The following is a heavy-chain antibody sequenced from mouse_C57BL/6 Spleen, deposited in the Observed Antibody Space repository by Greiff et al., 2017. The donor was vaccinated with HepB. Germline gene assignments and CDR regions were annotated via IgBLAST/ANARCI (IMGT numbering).Heavy chain of an antibody. Sequence: DVKLVESGGGLVKPGGSLKLSCAASGFTFSDYGMHWVRQAPEKGLEWVAYISSGSSTIYYADTVKGRFTISRDNAKNTLLLQMTSLRSEDTAMYYCARPRDYDEVLFAYWGQGTLVTVSA. J-gene: IGHJ3*01. V-gene: IGHV5-17*01. CDR2: ISSGSSTI. CDR3: ARPRDYDEVLFAY. CDR1: GFTFSDYG. D-gene: IGHD2-4*01.